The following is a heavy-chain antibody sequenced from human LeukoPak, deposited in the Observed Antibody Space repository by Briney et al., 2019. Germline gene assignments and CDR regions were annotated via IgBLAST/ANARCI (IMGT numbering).Heavy chain of an antibody. CDR1: GYTFTGYY. J-gene: IGHJ4*02. V-gene: IGHV1-2*02. CDR2: INPNSGGT. Sequence: GASVKVSCKASGYTFTGYYMHWVRQAPGQGLEWMGWINPNSGGTNYAQKFQGRVTMTEDTSTDTAYMELSSLRSEDTAVYYCATARVGGQLFDYWGQGTLVTVSS. CDR3: ATARVGGQLFDY. D-gene: IGHD3-3*01.